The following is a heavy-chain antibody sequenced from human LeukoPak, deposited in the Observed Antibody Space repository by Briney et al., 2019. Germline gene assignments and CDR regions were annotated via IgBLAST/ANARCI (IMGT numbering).Heavy chain of an antibody. J-gene: IGHJ5*02. Sequence: ASVKVSCKASGYTFTSYGISWVRQAPGQGLEWMGWISAYNGNTNYAQKLQGRVTMTTDTSTNTAYMELRSLRSDDTAVYYCARDRSSVVVIHPNWFDPWGQGTLVTVSS. D-gene: IGHD3-22*01. V-gene: IGHV1-18*01. CDR3: ARDRSSVVVIHPNWFDP. CDR1: GYTFTSYG. CDR2: ISAYNGNT.